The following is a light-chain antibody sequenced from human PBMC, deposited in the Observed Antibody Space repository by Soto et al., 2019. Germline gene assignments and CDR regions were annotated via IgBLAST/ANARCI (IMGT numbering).Light chain of an antibody. V-gene: IGKV1-39*01. CDR1: QSIGRN. J-gene: IGKJ2*01. CDR2: AAS. Sequence: DIQMTQSPSSLSASVGDRVTITCRASQSIGRNLNWYQQKPGKAPKLLISAASNLQSGVPLRCSGSRSGTDFALTISTLQPEDSATYYCQQSDTAIHTFGQGTKVEIK. CDR3: QQSDTAIHT.